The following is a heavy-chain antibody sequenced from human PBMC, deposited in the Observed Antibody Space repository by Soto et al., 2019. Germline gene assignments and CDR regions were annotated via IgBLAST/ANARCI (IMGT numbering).Heavy chain of an antibody. CDR3: ATTNNLRYYDFWSGTLDY. Sequence: GASVKVSCKASGGTFSSYAISWVRQAPGQGXEWMGGIIPIFGTANYAQKFQGRVTITADKSTSTAYMELSSLRSEDTAVYYCATTNNLRYYDFWSGTLDYWGQGTLVTVSS. J-gene: IGHJ4*02. CDR2: IIPIFGTA. V-gene: IGHV1-69*06. CDR1: GGTFSSYA. D-gene: IGHD3-3*01.